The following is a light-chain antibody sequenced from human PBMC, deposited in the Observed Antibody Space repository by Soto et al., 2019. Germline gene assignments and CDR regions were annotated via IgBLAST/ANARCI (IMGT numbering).Light chain of an antibody. V-gene: IGLV2-8*01. CDR2: EVN. CDR3: SSYAGSSNV. J-gene: IGLJ1*01. Sequence: QSVLTQPPSVSAAPGQTVTVSCSGSRSNVGNNYVSWYQQHPGKAPKLMIYEVNKRPSGVPDRFSGSKSGNTASLTVSGLQAEDEADYYCSSYAGSSNVFGTGTKVTVL. CDR1: RSNVGNNY.